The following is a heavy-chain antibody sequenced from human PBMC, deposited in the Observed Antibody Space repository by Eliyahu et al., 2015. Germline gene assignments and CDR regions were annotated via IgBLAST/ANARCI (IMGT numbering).Heavy chain of an antibody. Sequence: QVQLVQSGAEVKKPGASVKVSCKASGYTFTSYDINWVRQATGQGLEWMGWXNPNSGNTGYAQKFQGRVTMTRNTSISTAYMELSSLRSEDTAVYYCARTNRFLEWLLFRGRYYYYGMDVWGKGTTVTVSS. CDR3: ARTNRFLEWLLFRGRYYYYGMDV. D-gene: IGHD3-3*01. CDR1: GYTFTSYD. J-gene: IGHJ6*04. CDR2: XNPNSGNT. V-gene: IGHV1-8*01.